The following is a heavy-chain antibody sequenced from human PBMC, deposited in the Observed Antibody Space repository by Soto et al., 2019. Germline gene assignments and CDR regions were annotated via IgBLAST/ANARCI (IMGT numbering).Heavy chain of an antibody. CDR3: ARGAQGHDGYGGGMDV. J-gene: IGHJ6*02. D-gene: IGHD5-12*01. Sequence: QMQLVESGGGEVQPGRSLRLSCAASGFSFNYYGMHWVRQAPGKGLEWVAVIWPDGSKKYYADSVKGRFTISRDNSKNTLYLQMSSLKAEDTAVYYCARGAQGHDGYGGGMDVWGQGTTVTVSS. V-gene: IGHV3-33*01. CDR1: GFSFNYYG. CDR2: IWPDGSKK.